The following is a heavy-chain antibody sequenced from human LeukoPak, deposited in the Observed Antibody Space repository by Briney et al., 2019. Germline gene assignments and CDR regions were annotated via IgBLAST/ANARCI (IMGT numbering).Heavy chain of an antibody. Sequence: SETLSLTCTVSGGSISSYYWSWIRQPAGKGLEWIGRIYTSGSTNYNPSLKSRVIISIDTSKNQFSLRLSSVTAADTAVYYCARENDRYGRIDYWGQGTQVTVSS. V-gene: IGHV4-4*07. CDR3: ARENDRYGRIDY. J-gene: IGHJ4*02. D-gene: IGHD5-18*01. CDR2: IYTSGST. CDR1: GGSISSYY.